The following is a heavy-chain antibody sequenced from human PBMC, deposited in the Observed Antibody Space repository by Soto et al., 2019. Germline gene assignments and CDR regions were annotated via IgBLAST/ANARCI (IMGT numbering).Heavy chain of an antibody. D-gene: IGHD2-21*01. CDR2: SNSGGGTK. V-gene: IGHV3-48*03. CDR1: GFTFSHYG. CDR3: ARDAEGINDFDY. J-gene: IGHJ4*02. Sequence: EVQLVESGGGLVQPGGSLRLSCAASGFTFSHYGMNWARQAPGRGLEWVKHSNSGGGTKSYSDSVKGRFTISRDDAKNTLYLQMDSLGADDTAIYGCARDAEGINDFDYWGQGTLVTVSS.